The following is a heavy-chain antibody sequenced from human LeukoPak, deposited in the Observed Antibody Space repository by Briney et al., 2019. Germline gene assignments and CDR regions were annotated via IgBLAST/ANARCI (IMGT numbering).Heavy chain of an antibody. J-gene: IGHJ6*03. CDR2: ISGSGGST. CDR3: AKDRTAMAYYYYYMDV. CDR1: GFTFSSYA. V-gene: IGHV3-23*01. Sequence: NPGGSLRLSCAASGFTFSSYAMSWVRQAPGKGLEWVSAISGSGGSTYYADSVKGRFTISRDNSKNTLYLQMNSLRAEDTAVYYCAKDRTAMAYYYYYMDVWGKGTTVTVSS. D-gene: IGHD5-18*01.